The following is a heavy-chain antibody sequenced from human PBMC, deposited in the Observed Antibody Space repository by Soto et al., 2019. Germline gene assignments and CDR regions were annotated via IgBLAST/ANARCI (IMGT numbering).Heavy chain of an antibody. Sequence: QVQLQESGPGLVKPSETLSLTCTVSGGSISSYYWSWIRQPPGKGLEWIGYIYYSGSTNYNPSLKXQVXIXAGTSKNQFSLKLSSVTAADTAVYYCARRMDGGYDPWGQGTLVTVSS. V-gene: IGHV4-59*08. CDR1: GGSISSYY. CDR3: ARRMDGGYDP. D-gene: IGHD4-17*01. CDR2: IYYSGST. J-gene: IGHJ5*02.